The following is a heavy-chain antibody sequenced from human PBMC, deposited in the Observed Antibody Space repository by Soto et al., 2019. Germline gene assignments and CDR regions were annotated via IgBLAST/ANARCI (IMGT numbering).Heavy chain of an antibody. CDR3: AKDRGEYTSSPCDS. V-gene: IGHV3-23*01. Sequence: EVQLLESGGGLVQPGGSLRLSCAASGFTFSNSAMSWVRQAPGKGLEWVSVISGSGGSTYYADSVKGRFTISRDNFKNTLYLHMNSLRAEDAAVYHCAKDRGEYTSSPCDSWGQGTLVTVSS. CDR2: ISGSGGST. J-gene: IGHJ4*02. D-gene: IGHD3-10*01. CDR1: GFTFSNSA.